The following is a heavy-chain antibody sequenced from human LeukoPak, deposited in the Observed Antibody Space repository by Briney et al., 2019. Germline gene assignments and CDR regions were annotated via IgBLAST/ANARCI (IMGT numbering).Heavy chain of an antibody. J-gene: IGHJ5*02. Sequence: WVRQAPGKGLEWIGSIYYSGSTYYNPSLKSRVTISVDTSKNQFSLKLSSVTAADTAVYYCARVREDLRGYSGEKFDPWGQGTLVTVSS. CDR3: ARVREDLRGYSGEKFDP. CDR2: IYYSGST. V-gene: IGHV4-39*07. D-gene: IGHD5-12*01.